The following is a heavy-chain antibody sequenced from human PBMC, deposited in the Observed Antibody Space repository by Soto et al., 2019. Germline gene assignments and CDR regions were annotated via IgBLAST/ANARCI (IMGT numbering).Heavy chain of an antibody. CDR3: ARTRDYYGSGSYYRTYYYYYGMDV. J-gene: IGHJ6*02. V-gene: IGHV4-34*01. Sequence: SETLSLTCAVYGGSFSGYYWSWIRQPPGKGLEWIGEINHSGSTNYNPSLKSQVTISVDTSKNRFSLKLSSVTAADTAVSYCARTRDYYGSGSYYRTYYYYYGMDVWCQGTTVTVSS. CDR2: INHSGST. D-gene: IGHD3-10*01. CDR1: GGSFSGYY.